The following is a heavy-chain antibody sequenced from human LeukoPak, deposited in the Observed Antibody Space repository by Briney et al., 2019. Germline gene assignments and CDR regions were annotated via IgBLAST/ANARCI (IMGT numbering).Heavy chain of an antibody. CDR3: ARHVTPRDWFDP. V-gene: IGHV4-59*08. CDR1: GGSISSYY. Sequence: PSETLSLTCTVSGGSISSYYWTWIRQPPGKGLEWIGYIFYSGSTDYNPSLRGRVTISVDTSKNQLSLKLRSVTAADTALYYCARHVTPRDWFDPWGQGTLVTVSS. J-gene: IGHJ5*02. CDR2: IFYSGST.